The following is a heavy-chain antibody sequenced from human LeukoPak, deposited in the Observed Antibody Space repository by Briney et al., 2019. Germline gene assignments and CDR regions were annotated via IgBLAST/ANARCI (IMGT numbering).Heavy chain of an antibody. V-gene: IGHV3-30-3*01. CDR3: ARDYRGYGGKRYHFPADY. Sequence: GGSLRLSCAASGFTFSSYAMHWVRQAPGKGLEWVAVISYDGSNKYYADSVKGRFTISRDNSKNTLYLQMNSLRAEDTAVYYCARDYRGYGGKRYHFPADYWGQGTLVTVSS. D-gene: IGHD4-23*01. J-gene: IGHJ4*02. CDR2: ISYDGSNK. CDR1: GFTFSSYA.